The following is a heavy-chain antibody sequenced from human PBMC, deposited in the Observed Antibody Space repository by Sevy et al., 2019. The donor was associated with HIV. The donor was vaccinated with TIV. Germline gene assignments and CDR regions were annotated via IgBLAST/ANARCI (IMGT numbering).Heavy chain of an antibody. CDR1: GFSFSSYE. Sequence: GGSLRLSCAATGFSFSSYEMNWVRQAPAKGLEWVSYISNSGVSIYYSDSVKGRFTISRDNARNSLYLQMKSLRAEDTAVYYCARDLPPSATTVAHFDYWGQGTLVTVSS. V-gene: IGHV3-48*03. CDR2: ISNSGVSI. D-gene: IGHD4-17*01. CDR3: ARDLPPSATTVAHFDY. J-gene: IGHJ4*02.